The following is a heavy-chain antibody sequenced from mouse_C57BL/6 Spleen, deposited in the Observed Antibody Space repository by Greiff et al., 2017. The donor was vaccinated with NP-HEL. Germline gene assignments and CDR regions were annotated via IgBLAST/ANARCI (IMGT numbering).Heavy chain of an antibody. CDR1: GYSFTGYY. D-gene: IGHD3-2*02. J-gene: IGHJ2*01. CDR3: ARWGSSGLDY. V-gene: IGHV1-31*01. CDR2: IDPYNGVS. Sequence: VQLQQSGPALVQPGASVKLSCKASGYSFTGYYLHWVKQSHGNILDWIGYIDPYNGVSSYNQKFKGKATLTVDKSSSTAYMELRSLTSEDAAVYYCARWGSSGLDYWGQGTTLTVSS.